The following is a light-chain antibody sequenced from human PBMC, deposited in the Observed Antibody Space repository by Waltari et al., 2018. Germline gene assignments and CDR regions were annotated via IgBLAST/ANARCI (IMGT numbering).Light chain of an antibody. CDR1: SRDIGGYAF. V-gene: IGLV2-14*03. CDR3: SSYTSGTTHVI. CDR2: DVS. Sequence: QSALIQPASVSGSPGQSITISCTGSSRDIGGYAFVSWFQRRPGKAPQRIISDVSRRPSSVSNRFSGSKSGNTASLTISGLRAEDEADYYCSSYTSGTTHVIFGGGTKLTVL. J-gene: IGLJ2*01.